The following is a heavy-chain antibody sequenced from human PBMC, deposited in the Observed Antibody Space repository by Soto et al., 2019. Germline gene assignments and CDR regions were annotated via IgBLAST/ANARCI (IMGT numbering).Heavy chain of an antibody. CDR3: ARGMSGIDY. CDR2: IWYDGSNK. V-gene: IGHV3-33*01. J-gene: IGHJ4*02. D-gene: IGHD3-3*01. Sequence: VAVIWYDGSNKYYADSVKGRFTISRDNSKNTLYLQMNSLRAEDTAVYYCARGMSGIDYWGQGTLVTVSS.